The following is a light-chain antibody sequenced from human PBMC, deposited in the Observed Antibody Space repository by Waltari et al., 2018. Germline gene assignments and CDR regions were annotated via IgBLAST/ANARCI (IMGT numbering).Light chain of an antibody. Sequence: QSVLTQPPSASGPPGQRVTIPCSGSSSHIGSNTVNRYQQLPGTAPKLLIYSNNQRPSGVPDRFSGSKSGTSASRAISGLQSEDEADYYCAAWDDSLNGPVFGGGTKLTVL. V-gene: IGLV1-44*01. CDR2: SNN. CDR3: AAWDDSLNGPV. CDR1: SSHIGSNT. J-gene: IGLJ2*01.